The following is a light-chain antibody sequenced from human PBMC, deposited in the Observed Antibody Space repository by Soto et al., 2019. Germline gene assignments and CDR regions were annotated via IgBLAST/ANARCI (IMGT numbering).Light chain of an antibody. Sequence: ETVFTQSPGTLSLSPGETATLSCRASQSVISDYLAWYQQKPDQAPRLVIYGASGRAAGIPDRFNGSGSGTDFTLTISRXEPEDFAMYYCQQYGSSVFTFGQGTKVDIK. CDR2: GAS. J-gene: IGKJ2*01. CDR3: QQYGSSVFT. V-gene: IGKV3-20*01. CDR1: QSVISDY.